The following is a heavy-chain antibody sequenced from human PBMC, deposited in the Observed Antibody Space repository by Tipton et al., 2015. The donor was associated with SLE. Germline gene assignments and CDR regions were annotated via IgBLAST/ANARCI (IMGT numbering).Heavy chain of an antibody. CDR3: VKIAGSGTDPRDY. CDR1: GFTFDHHA. CDR2: ISWNSRGI. D-gene: IGHD3/OR15-3a*01. V-gene: IGHV3-9*01. J-gene: IGHJ4*02. Sequence: SLRLSCAASGFTFDHHAMHWVRQVPGKGLEWVSGISWNSRGIGYAASVKGRFTISRDNAKNSLYLQMNSLKTEDTAWYYCVKIAGSGTDPRDYWGQGTLVTVSS.